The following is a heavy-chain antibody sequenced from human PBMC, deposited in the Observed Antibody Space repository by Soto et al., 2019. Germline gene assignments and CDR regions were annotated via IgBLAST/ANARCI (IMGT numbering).Heavy chain of an antibody. CDR3: ARDLGHYYDSSGYWWFDP. Sequence: ASLKVSCKASGGTFSSYTISWVRQAPGQGLEWMGRIIPILGIANYAQKFQGRVTITADKSTSTAYMELSSLRSEDTAVYYCARDLGHYYDSSGYWWFDPWGQGTLVTVS. V-gene: IGHV1-69*04. CDR1: GGTFSSYT. CDR2: IIPILGIA. D-gene: IGHD3-22*01. J-gene: IGHJ5*02.